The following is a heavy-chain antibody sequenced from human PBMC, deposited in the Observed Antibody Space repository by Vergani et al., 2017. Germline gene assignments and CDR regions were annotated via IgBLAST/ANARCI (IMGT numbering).Heavy chain of an antibody. V-gene: IGHV4-59*13. Sequence: QVQLEESGPGLVKPSETLSLTCTVSGGSFNTYYWSWIRQSPGKGLEWIGYIDSTGSTNYNPSLNSRVTMSVDTSKDQFSLKLRSVTAADTVVYFCARVMYRDEASTGYRLEGMDIWGQGTTVTISS. CDR1: GGSFNTYY. D-gene: IGHD3-9*01. CDR3: ARVMYRDEASTGYRLEGMDI. CDR2: IDSTGST. J-gene: IGHJ6*02.